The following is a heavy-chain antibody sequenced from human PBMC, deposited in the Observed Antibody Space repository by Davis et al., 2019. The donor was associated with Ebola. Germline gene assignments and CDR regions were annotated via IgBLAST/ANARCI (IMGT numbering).Heavy chain of an antibody. CDR2: IDPSDSYT. CDR3: ARRVTTRTTSAMDV. V-gene: IGHV5-10-1*01. CDR1: GSSFTSYL. J-gene: IGHJ6*02. D-gene: IGHD4-11*01. Sequence: GESLKISCKGSGSSFTSYLISWVRQMPGKGLEWMGKIDPSDSYTNYSPSFQGHVTMSADKSSSSVYLQWSGLKASDTAIYYCARRVTTRTTSAMDVWGQGTSVTVSS.